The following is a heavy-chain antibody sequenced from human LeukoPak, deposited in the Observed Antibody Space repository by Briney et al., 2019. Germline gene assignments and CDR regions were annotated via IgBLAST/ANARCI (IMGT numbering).Heavy chain of an antibody. V-gene: IGHV6-1*01. D-gene: IGHD6-19*01. CDR1: GDSVSSNSAA. CDR2: TYYRSKWYN. Sequence: SQTLSLTCAISGDSVSSNSAAWNWIRQSPSRGLEWLGRTYYRSKWYNDYAVSVKSRITINPDTSKNQFSLQLNSVTPEDTAVYYCARDRKSSGWVSYYYYGMDVRGQGTTVTVSS. CDR3: ARDRKSSGWVSYYYYGMDV. J-gene: IGHJ6*02.